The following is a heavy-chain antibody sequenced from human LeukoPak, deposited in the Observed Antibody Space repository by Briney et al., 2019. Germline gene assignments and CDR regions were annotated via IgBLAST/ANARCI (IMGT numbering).Heavy chain of an antibody. CDR3: ARQLVGATITYNWFDP. J-gene: IGHJ5*02. CDR2: IYYSGST. D-gene: IGHD1-26*01. CDR1: GGSISSYY. V-gene: IGHV4-59*08. Sequence: PSETLSLTCTVSGGSISSYYWSWIRQPPGKGLEWIGYIYYSGSTNYNPSLKSRVTISVDTSKNQFSLKLSSVTAADTAVYYCARQLVGATITYNWFDPWGQGTLVTVSS.